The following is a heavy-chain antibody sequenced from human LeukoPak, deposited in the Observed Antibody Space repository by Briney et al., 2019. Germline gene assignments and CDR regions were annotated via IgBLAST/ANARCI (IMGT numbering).Heavy chain of an antibody. J-gene: IGHJ6*02. Sequence: GGSLRLSCVASGFIFSENAMNWVRQAPGKGLEWISHTDTNGWKTYYADSVRGRFTMSRDNAKNSLYLQMNSLRDEDTAVYYCAKVSGGGLYYDGMDVWGQGTTVTVSS. CDR2: TDTNGWKT. D-gene: IGHD1-14*01. CDR1: GFIFSENA. CDR3: AKVSGGGLYYDGMDV. V-gene: IGHV3-48*02.